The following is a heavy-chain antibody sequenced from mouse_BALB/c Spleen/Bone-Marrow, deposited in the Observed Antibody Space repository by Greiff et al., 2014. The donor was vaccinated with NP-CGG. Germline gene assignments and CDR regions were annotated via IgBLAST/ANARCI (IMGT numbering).Heavy chain of an antibody. J-gene: IGHJ3*01. CDR3: ARPYYYGQFAY. CDR2: INPDSSTI. Sequence: DVKLVESGGGLVQPGGSLKLSCAASGFDFSRYWMSWVRQAPGKGLEWIGEINPDSSTINYTPSLKDKFIISRDNAKNTLYLQMSKVRSEDTALYYCARPYYYGQFAYWGQGTLVTVSA. D-gene: IGHD1-1*01. CDR1: GFDFSRYW. V-gene: IGHV4-1*02.